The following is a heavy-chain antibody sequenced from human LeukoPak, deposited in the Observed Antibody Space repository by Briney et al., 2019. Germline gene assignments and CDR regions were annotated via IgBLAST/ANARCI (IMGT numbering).Heavy chain of an antibody. CDR1: GFTVSSNY. Sequence: GGSLRLSCAASGFTVSSNYMSWVRQAPGKGLEWVSVIYTGGDTYYADSVKGRFSISRDNAKNTLYLQMNTLRAEDTAVYYCARASGYSGYDPFDFWGQGTLVTVSS. D-gene: IGHD5-12*01. CDR3: ARASGYSGYDPFDF. CDR2: IYTGGDT. V-gene: IGHV3-53*01. J-gene: IGHJ4*02.